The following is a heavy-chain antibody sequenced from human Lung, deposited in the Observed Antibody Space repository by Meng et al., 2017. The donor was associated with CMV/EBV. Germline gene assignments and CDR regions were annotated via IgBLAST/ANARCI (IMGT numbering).Heavy chain of an antibody. J-gene: IGHJ6*02. CDR1: GFSFSDYA. CDR2: NRHDGTNK. Sequence: GGSXRLXCAASGFSFSDYAMHWVRQAPGKGLEWVTFNRHDGTNKYYAESVKGQFTISRDNSKSTLYLHMNRLRPEDTAVYYCAKGERQFCSSFNCHYQYYGMDVXGQGTTVTVSS. CDR3: AKGERQFCSSFNCHYQYYGMDV. V-gene: IGHV3-30*02. D-gene: IGHD3-3*01.